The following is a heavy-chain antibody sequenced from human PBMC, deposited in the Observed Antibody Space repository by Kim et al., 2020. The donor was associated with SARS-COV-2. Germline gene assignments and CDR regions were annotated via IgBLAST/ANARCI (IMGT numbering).Heavy chain of an antibody. CDR1: GFTFSNYA. CDR3: VRGRYPNSGENFDP. D-gene: IGHD2-15*01. CDR2: ISGGSGVI. J-gene: IGHJ5*02. V-gene: IGHV3-48*02. Sequence: GGSLRLSCAASGFTFSNYAFSWVRQAPGRGPEWISYISGGSGVIHYADSVKGRFTISRDNAKNSLYLQMNSLRDDDTSVYYCVRGRYPNSGENFDPWGQGTLVTVAS.